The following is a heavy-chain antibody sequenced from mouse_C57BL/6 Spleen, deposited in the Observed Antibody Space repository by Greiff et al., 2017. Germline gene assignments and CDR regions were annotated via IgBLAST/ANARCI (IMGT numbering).Heavy chain of an antibody. CDR1: GFSLTRYG. CDR3: AKNSLSIRYFDV. Sequence: VKLQESGPGLVQPSQSLSITCTVSGFSLTRYGVHWVRQSPGKGLEWLGVIWRGGSTDYTAAFMSRLRITKDYSKSQVFFKMNSLQAYDTAIYYCAKNSLSIRYFDVWGTGTTVTVSS. CDR2: IWRGGST. V-gene: IGHV2-5*01. J-gene: IGHJ1*03.